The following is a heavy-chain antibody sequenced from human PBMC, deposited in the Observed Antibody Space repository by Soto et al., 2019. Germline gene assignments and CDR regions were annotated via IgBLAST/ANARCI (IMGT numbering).Heavy chain of an antibody. CDR1: GGTFSSYA. J-gene: IGHJ3*02. CDR3: ARHLRGIVVALHAFDI. Sequence: GASVKVSCEASGGTFSSYAISWVRQAPGQGLEWMGGIIPIFGTANYAQKFQGRVTITADESTSTAYMELSSLRSEDTAVYYCARHLRGIVVALHAFDIWGQGSMVTV. CDR2: IIPIFGTA. V-gene: IGHV1-69*13. D-gene: IGHD3-22*01.